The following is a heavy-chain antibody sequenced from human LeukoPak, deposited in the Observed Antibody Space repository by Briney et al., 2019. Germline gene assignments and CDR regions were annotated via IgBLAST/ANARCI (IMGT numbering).Heavy chain of an antibody. V-gene: IGHV3-7*01. CDR3: ARDTYGRLDY. D-gene: IGHD1-26*01. CDR2: INQDGSTK. CDR1: GFTFSNSW. J-gene: IGHJ4*02. Sequence: GGSLRLSCAASGFTFSNSWMAWVRQAPGKGLEWVANINQDGSTKHYADSLKGRFTTSRDNLKNTLYLQMNSVRAADTAVYYCARDTYGRLDYWGQGILVTVAS.